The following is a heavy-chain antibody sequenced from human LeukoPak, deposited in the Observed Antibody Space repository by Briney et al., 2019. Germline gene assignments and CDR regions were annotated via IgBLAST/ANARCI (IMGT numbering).Heavy chain of an antibody. CDR1: GFTFRSYS. CDR3: ARVGDSSGYFYYYYGMDV. D-gene: IGHD3-22*01. Sequence: GGSLRLSCAASGFTFRSYSMRWVRQAPGKGLEWVSSISSSSSYIFYADSVKGRFTIFRDNAKNSLYLQMNSLRAEDTAVYYCARVGDSSGYFYYYYGMDVWGQGTTVTVSS. J-gene: IGHJ6*02. V-gene: IGHV3-21*01. CDR2: ISSSSSYI.